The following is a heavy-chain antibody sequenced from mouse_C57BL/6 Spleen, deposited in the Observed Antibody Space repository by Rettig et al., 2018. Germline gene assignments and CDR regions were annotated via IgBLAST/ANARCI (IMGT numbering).Heavy chain of an antibody. J-gene: IGHJ4*01. D-gene: IGHD1-2*01. Sequence: LAHIYWDDDKRYNPSLKSRLTISKDTSRNQVFLKITSVDTADTATYYCARRARGITTAGAMDYWGQGTSVTVSS. V-gene: IGHV8-12*01. CDR2: IYWDDDK. CDR3: ARRARGITTAGAMDY.